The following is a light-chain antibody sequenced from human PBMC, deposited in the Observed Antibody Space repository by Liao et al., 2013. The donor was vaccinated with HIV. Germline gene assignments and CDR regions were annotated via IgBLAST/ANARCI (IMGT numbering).Light chain of an antibody. V-gene: IGLV3-1*01. CDR3: QAWDSSTGV. Sequence: SYELTQPPSVSVSPGQTASITCSGDKLGNKYTCWYQQRPGQAPVLVMYHDTKRPSGIPERFSGSNSGNTATLTISGTQAMDEADYYCQAWDSSTGVFGTGTKVTVL. CDR2: HDT. J-gene: IGLJ1*01. CDR1: KLGNKY.